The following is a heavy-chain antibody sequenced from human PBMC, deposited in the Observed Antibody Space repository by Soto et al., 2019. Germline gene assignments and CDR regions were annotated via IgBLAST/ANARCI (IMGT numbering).Heavy chain of an antibody. J-gene: IGHJ5*02. CDR2: ISSSSSYI. CDR1: GFTFSSYS. CDR3: ARGPGGSGSYYNAIMWFDP. D-gene: IGHD3-10*01. Sequence: GGSLRLSCAASGFTFSSYSMNWVRQAPGKGLEWVSSISSSSSYIYYADSVKGRFTISRDNAKNSLYLQMNSLRAEDTAVYYCARGPGGSGSYYNAIMWFDPWGQGTLLTVSS. V-gene: IGHV3-21*01.